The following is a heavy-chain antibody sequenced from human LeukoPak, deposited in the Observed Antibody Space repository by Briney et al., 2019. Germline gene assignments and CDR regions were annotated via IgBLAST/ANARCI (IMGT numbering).Heavy chain of an antibody. D-gene: IGHD2-15*01. CDR2: IGVTGDT. CDR3: TKEFCGSRAACAGGSYYDF. J-gene: IGHJ2*01. V-gene: IGHV3-13*01. CDR1: RFTFSKDD. Sequence: GGSLRLSCAASRFTFSKDDFHWVRQAPGKGLEWVAAIGVTGDTYYADSVKGRFTISREDAANSLYLQMRSLGAGDTALYYCTKEFCGSRAACAGGSYYDFWGRGALVTVSS.